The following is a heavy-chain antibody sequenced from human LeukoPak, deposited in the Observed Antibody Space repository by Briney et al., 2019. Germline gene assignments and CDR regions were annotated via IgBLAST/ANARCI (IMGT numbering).Heavy chain of an antibody. J-gene: IGHJ4*02. Sequence: PGASLRLSCAASGFTFSNYAMSWVRQAPGKGLEWVSAITGSGGSTYYANSVKGRFTISRDNSKNTLYLQMNSQRAEETAIYSCAKWGDYDVFTGYYDADYWGQGTLVTVSS. CDR1: GFTFSNYA. CDR3: AKWGDYDVFTGYYDADY. D-gene: IGHD3-9*01. V-gene: IGHV3-23*01. CDR2: ITGSGGST.